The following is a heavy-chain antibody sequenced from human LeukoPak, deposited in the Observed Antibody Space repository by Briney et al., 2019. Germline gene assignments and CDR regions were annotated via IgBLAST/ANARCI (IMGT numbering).Heavy chain of an antibody. V-gene: IGHV1-8*01. CDR2: MNPNSGNT. J-gene: IGHJ5*02. D-gene: IGHD6-19*01. CDR1: GYTFTSYD. CDR3: ARDGAVAGGFVVVNWFDP. Sequence: ASVKVSCKASGYTFTSYDINWVRQATRQGLEWMGWMNPNSGNTGYAQKFQGRVTMTRNTSISTAYMELSSLRSEDTAVYYCARDGAVAGGFVVVNWFDPWGQGTLVTVSS.